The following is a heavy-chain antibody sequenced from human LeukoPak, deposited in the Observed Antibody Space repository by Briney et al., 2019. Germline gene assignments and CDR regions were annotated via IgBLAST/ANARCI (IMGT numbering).Heavy chain of an antibody. CDR2: ISAYNGNT. V-gene: IGHV1-18*03. CDR3: ARGRPIVGATLDY. CDR1: AYSFTPYA. Sequence: ASVKVSCKTSAYSFTPYAMHWVRQAPGQGLEWMGWISAYNGNTNYAQKLQGRVSMTTDTSASTAYMELSSLRSEDMAVYYCARGRPIVGATLDYWGQGTLVTVSS. D-gene: IGHD1-26*01. J-gene: IGHJ4*02.